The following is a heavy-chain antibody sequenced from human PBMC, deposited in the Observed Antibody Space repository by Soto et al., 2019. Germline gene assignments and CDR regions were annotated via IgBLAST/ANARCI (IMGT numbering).Heavy chain of an antibody. J-gene: IGHJ6*03. CDR1: GGTFISYG. D-gene: IGHD1-7*01. CDR3: AKTPTGTRGYYYYYYYMDV. CDR2: ISYSGSST. Sequence: PGGSLRLSSAASGGTFISYGMLWVRQAPGKGLEWVAVISYSGSSTYYADSVKGRFTISRDNSKNTLYLQMNSLRAEDTAVYYCAKTPTGTRGYYYYYYYMDVWGKGTTVTVSS. V-gene: IGHV3-30*18.